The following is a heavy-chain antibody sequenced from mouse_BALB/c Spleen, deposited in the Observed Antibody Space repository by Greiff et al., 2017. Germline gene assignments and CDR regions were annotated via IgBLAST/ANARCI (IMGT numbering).Heavy chain of an antibody. V-gene: IGHV5-6*01. CDR3: ARHYRYDGSWFAY. Sequence: DVHLVESGGGLVQPGGSLKLSCAASGFTFSSYGMSWVRQTPDKRLEWVATISSGGSYTYYPDSVKGRFTISRDNAKNTLYLQMSSLKSEDTAMYYCARHYRYDGSWFAYWGQGTLVTVSA. CDR1: GFTFSSYG. D-gene: IGHD2-14*01. J-gene: IGHJ3*01. CDR2: ISSGGSYT.